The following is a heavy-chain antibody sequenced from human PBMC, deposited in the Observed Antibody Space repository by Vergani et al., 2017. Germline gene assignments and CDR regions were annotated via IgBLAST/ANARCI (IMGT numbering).Heavy chain of an antibody. CDR3: AGIQMVAAEAGIDY. V-gene: IGHV1-18*01. Sequence: QVQLVQSGAEVKKPGASVKVSCKASGYTFTSYGISWVRQAPGQGLEWMGWISAYNGNTNYAQKLQGRVTMTTDTSTSTVYMELSSLRSEDTAVYYCAGIQMVAAEAGIDYWGQGTLVTVSS. D-gene: IGHD2-15*01. J-gene: IGHJ4*02. CDR2: ISAYNGNT. CDR1: GYTFTSYG.